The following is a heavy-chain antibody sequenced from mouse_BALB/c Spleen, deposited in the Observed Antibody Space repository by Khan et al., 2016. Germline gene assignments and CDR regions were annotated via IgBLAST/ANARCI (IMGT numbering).Heavy chain of an antibody. Sequence: QIQLVQSGPELKKPGETVKISCKASGYTFTDYSMHWVKQAPGKGLTWMGWKNTNTGEPTYADDFMGRFAFSLETTARTAYLQINNLNNEETATYLCCRRVCWDHDVWGAGATVTVSS. J-gene: IGHJ1*01. CDR2: KNTNTGEP. CDR3: CRRVCWDHDV. D-gene: IGHD2-10*02. V-gene: IGHV9-2-1*01. CDR1: GYTFTDYS.